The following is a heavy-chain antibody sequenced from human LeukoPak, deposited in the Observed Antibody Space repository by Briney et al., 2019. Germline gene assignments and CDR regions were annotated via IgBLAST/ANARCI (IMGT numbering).Heavy chain of an antibody. CDR3: AGGSLVVAGRVDY. V-gene: IGHV4-59*01. CDR1: GFSINSYY. CDR2: IYYSGST. Sequence: PSETLSLTCTVSGFSINSYYWSWIRQPPGKGLEWIGYIYYSGSTNYNPSLKSGVIISVETSKNQFSLKLTSVTAADTAVYYCAGGSLVVAGRVDYWGQGTLVTVSS. D-gene: IGHD6-19*01. J-gene: IGHJ4*02.